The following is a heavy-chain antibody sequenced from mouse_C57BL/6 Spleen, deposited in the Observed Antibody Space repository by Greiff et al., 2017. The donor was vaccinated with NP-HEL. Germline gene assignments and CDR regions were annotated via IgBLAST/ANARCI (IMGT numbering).Heavy chain of an antibody. Sequence: QVQLKQSGPGLVQPSQSLSITCTVSGFSLTSYGVHWVRQSPGKGLEWLGVIWSGGSTDYNAAFISRLSISKDNSKSQVFFKMNSLQADDTAIYYCAIDYAMDYWGQGTSVTVSS. CDR3: AIDYAMDY. CDR1: GFSLTSYG. V-gene: IGHV2-2*01. J-gene: IGHJ4*01. CDR2: IWSGGST.